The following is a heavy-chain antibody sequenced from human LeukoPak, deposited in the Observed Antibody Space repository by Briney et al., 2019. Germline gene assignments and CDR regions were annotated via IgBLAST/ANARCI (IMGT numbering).Heavy chain of an antibody. CDR1: GFTFSSYG. CDR2: IRYDGSNK. Sequence: GGSLRLSCAASGFTFSSYGMHWVRQAPGKGLEWVAFIRYDGSNKYYADSVKGRFTISRDNSKNTPYLQMNSLRAEDTAVYYCAKDSSSWYLGWYFDLWGRGTLVTVSS. CDR3: AKDSSSWYLGWYFDL. J-gene: IGHJ2*01. D-gene: IGHD6-13*01. V-gene: IGHV3-30*02.